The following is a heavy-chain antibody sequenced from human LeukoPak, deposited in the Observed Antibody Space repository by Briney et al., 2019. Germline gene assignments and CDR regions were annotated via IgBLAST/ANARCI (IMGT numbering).Heavy chain of an antibody. CDR1: GGSISSYY. Sequence: PSETLSLTCTVSGGSISSYYWSWIRQPPGKGLEWIGYIYYSGSTNYNPSLKSRVTMSVDTSKNQFSLKLSSVTAADTAVYYCARYSKPNYSNWFDPWGQGTLVTVSS. CDR3: ARYSKPNYSNWFDP. V-gene: IGHV4-59*12. CDR2: IYYSGST. D-gene: IGHD4/OR15-4a*01. J-gene: IGHJ5*02.